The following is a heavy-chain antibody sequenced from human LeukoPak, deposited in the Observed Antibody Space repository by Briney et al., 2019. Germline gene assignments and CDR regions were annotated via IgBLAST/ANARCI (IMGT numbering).Heavy chain of an antibody. CDR2: IYHSGST. CDR1: GGSISSGGYY. J-gene: IGHJ4*02. D-gene: IGHD3-10*01. Sequence: SETLSLTCTVSGGSISSGGYYWSWIRQPPGKGLEWIGYIYHSGSTYYNPSLKSRVTISVDRSKNQFSLKLSSVTAADTAVYYCARVDGATMVRGATDYWGQGTLVTVSS. V-gene: IGHV4-30-2*01. CDR3: ARVDGATMVRGATDY.